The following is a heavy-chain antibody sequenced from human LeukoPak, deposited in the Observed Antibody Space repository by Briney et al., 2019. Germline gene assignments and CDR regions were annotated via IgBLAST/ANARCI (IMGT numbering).Heavy chain of an antibody. CDR1: GYTFTDYY. V-gene: IGHV1-2*02. D-gene: IGHD2-15*01. J-gene: IGHJ6*03. Sequence: ASVKVSCKASGYTFTDYYMHWVRQAPGQGLEWMGWINPNSGGTNYAQKFQGRVTMTRDTSISTAYMELSRLRSDDTAVYYCARGGGCSGGSCYSVYYYMDVWGKGTTVTVSS. CDR3: ARGGGCSGGSCYSVYYYMDV. CDR2: INPNSGGT.